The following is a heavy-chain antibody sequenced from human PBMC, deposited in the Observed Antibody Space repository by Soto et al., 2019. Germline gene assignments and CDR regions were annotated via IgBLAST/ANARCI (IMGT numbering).Heavy chain of an antibody. CDR3: ARDRGDDLRHYYYYGMDV. CDR1: GYTCPSYD. CDR2: MNPNSCNT. J-gene: IGHJ6*02. Sequence: QVQLVQSGAEVKKPGTSVKVSCKASGYTCPSYDNNWVRQATGQGLEWMGWMNPNSCNTGYAQKFQVRVTMTRNTSISTAYMELRSLRSEDTAVYYCARDRGDDLRHYYYYGMDVWGQGTTVNVSS. V-gene: IGHV1-8*01. D-gene: IGHD3-10*01.